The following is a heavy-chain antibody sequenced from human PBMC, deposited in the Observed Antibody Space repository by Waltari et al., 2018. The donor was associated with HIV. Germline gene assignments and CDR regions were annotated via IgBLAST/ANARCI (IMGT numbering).Heavy chain of an antibody. CDR3: AREKGANWDYVDY. D-gene: IGHD2-8*01. J-gene: IGHJ4*02. CDR1: GFTFSDYY. V-gene: IGHV3-11*01. Sequence: QVHLVESGGGLVKPGGSLRLSCEASGFTFSDYYMNWIRQAPGKGLEWVSYISSSGSSIEYADSVQGRFTISRDNAKNSLSLQMNSLRAEDTAVYYCAREKGANWDYVDYWGQGTLVTVSS. CDR2: ISSSGSSI.